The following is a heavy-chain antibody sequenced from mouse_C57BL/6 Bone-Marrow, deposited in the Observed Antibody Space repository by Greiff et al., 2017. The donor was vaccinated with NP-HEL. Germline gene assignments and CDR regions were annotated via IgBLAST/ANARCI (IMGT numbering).Heavy chain of an antibody. CDR1: GYTFTSYW. V-gene: IGHV1-64*01. J-gene: IGHJ1*03. D-gene: IGHD6-2*01. Sequence: QVQLQQPGAELVKPGASVKLSCKASGYTFTSYWMHWVKQRPGQGLEWIGMIHPNSGSTNYNAKFKSKATLTVDKSSSTAYMQLSSLTSEDSGVYYCARGLFYWYFDVWGTGTTVTVSS. CDR3: ARGLFYWYFDV. CDR2: IHPNSGST.